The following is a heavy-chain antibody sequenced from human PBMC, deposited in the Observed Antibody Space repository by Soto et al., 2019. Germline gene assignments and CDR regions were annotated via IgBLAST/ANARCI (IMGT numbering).Heavy chain of an antibody. Sequence: AAVKVSCKASGYMFTGFYLHWVRQAPGQGLEWMGWINPNNGVTTYAKNFQGRVTMTRDSSISTAYMELSSLRPDDTAVYFCAAAAIPVAGRHPDFWGQGTVVTVSS. CDR1: GYMFTGFY. V-gene: IGHV1-2*02. D-gene: IGHD6-19*01. CDR3: AAAAIPVAGRHPDF. J-gene: IGHJ4*02. CDR2: INPNNGVT.